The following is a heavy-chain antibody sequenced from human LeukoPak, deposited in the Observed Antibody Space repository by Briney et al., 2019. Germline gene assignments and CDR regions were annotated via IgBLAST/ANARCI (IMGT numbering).Heavy chain of an antibody. J-gene: IGHJ4*02. D-gene: IGHD6-19*01. V-gene: IGHV4-39*01. CDR1: GVSISRSTFY. Sequence: SETLSLTCTVSGVSISRSTFYWGWIRQPPGKGLEWIGSLYYSGSTYYNPSLKSRVTISVDTSKNQFSPKLSSVTAADTAVYYCARRSRSSGWYLIDYWGQGTLVTVSS. CDR2: LYYSGST. CDR3: ARRSRSSGWYLIDY.